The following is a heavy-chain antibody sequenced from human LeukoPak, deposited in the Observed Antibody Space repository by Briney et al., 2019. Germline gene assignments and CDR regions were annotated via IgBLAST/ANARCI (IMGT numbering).Heavy chain of an antibody. CDR1: GGSISSRSYY. Sequence: PSETLSLTCTVSGGSISSRSYYWGWIRQPPGKGLEWIGGILYTGNTYYNPSLKSRVTISVDTSKNQFSLKLSSVTAADTAVYYCARPLSPSMIVVVNSFDYWGQGILVTVSS. CDR2: ILYTGNT. CDR3: ARPLSPSMIVVVNSFDY. J-gene: IGHJ4*02. V-gene: IGHV4-39*01. D-gene: IGHD3-22*01.